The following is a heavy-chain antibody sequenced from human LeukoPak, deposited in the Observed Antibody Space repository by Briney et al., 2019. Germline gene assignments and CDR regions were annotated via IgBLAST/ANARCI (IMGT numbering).Heavy chain of an antibody. V-gene: IGHV3-53*01. J-gene: IGHJ5*01. CDR1: GFPFSPNY. D-gene: IGHD1-26*01. Sequence: GGSLILSCAASGFPFSPNYMSWVRQAPGKGLEWVSVINTGGSAFYADSVKGRFTISRDNSNNTLYLQMNSLRAEDTAVYYCARVRRQVGSRWFDSWGQGILVTVSS. CDR3: ARVRRQVGSRWFDS. CDR2: INTGGSA.